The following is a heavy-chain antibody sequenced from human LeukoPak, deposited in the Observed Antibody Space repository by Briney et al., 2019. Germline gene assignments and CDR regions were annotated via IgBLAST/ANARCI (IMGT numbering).Heavy chain of an antibody. CDR3: ARTMTATRGYDYWFDP. V-gene: IGHV3-11*06. CDR2: ISSSSYT. CDR1: GFTFSDYY. J-gene: IGHJ5*02. Sequence: GGSLRLSCAASGFTFSDYYMSWIRQAPGKGLEWVSYISSSSYTNYADSVKGRFTISRDNAKNSLYLQMNSLRAEDTAVYYCARTMTATRGYDYWFDPWGQGTLVTVSS. D-gene: IGHD5-12*01.